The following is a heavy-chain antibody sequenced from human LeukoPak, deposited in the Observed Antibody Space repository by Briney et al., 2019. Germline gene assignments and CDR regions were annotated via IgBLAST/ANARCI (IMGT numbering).Heavy chain of an antibody. CDR2: ISWNSGSI. J-gene: IGHJ4*02. D-gene: IGHD3-10*01. Sequence: PGRSLRLSCAASGFTFDDYAMHWVRQAPGKGLEWVSGISWNSGSIGYADSVKGRFTISRDNAKNSLYLQMNSLRAEDTALYYCAKDMGLHYYGSGSYDAGLDYWGQGTLVTVSS. V-gene: IGHV3-9*01. CDR1: GFTFDDYA. CDR3: AKDMGLHYYGSGSYDAGLDY.